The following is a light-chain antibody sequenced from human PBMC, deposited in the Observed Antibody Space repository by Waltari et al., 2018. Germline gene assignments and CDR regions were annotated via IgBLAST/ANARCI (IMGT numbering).Light chain of an antibody. CDR3: QKYVSLPAT. Sequence: EIVLTQSPGPVSLSPGERATLSCRASQSVSKYLAWYQQKPGQAPRLLIYDASTRATGIPDRFSGSGSGTDFSLTISRLEPEDFAVYYCQKYVSLPATFGQGTKVEIK. J-gene: IGKJ1*01. V-gene: IGKV3-20*01. CDR2: DAS. CDR1: QSVSKY.